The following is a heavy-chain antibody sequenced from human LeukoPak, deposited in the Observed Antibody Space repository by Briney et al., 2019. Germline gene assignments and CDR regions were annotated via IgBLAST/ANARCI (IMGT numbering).Heavy chain of an antibody. CDR1: GFTFSSYW. Sequence: PGGSLRLSCAPSGFTFSSYWMHWVRQAPGKGLAWVSHINFDGSSTNYADSVKGRFTISRDNAKNTLYLQVNSLRAEDTAVYYCAREGSSSGWYFFDYWGQGTLVTVSS. D-gene: IGHD6-19*01. CDR2: INFDGSST. CDR3: AREGSSSGWYFFDY. V-gene: IGHV3-74*01. J-gene: IGHJ4*02.